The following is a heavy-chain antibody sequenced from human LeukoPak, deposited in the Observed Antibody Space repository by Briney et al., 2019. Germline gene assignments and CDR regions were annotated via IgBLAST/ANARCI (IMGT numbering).Heavy chain of an antibody. CDR3: AKAHDYYDSGGYYYYFDN. J-gene: IGHJ4*02. V-gene: IGHV1-46*01. D-gene: IGHD3-22*01. CDR2: INPSGGST. Sequence: GASVKVSCKASGYTFTSYYMHWVRQAPGQGLEWMGIINPSGGSTSYAQKFQGRVTMTRDMSTSTVYMELSSLRAEDMALYYCAKAHDYYDSGGYYYYFDNWGQGTLVTVSS. CDR1: GYTFTSYY.